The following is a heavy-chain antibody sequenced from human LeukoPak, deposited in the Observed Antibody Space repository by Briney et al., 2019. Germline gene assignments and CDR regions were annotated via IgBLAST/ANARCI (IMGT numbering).Heavy chain of an antibody. V-gene: IGHV1-18*01. CDR3: ARVGDYYGSGSLGPVNYYYMDV. J-gene: IGHJ6*03. D-gene: IGHD3-10*01. Sequence: ASVKVSCKASGYTFTSYGISWVRQAPGQGLEWMGWISAYNGNTNYAQKLQGRVTMTTDTSTSTAYMELRSLRSDDTAVYYCARVGDYYGSGSLGPVNYYYMDVWAKGPRSPSP. CDR1: GYTFTSYG. CDR2: ISAYNGNT.